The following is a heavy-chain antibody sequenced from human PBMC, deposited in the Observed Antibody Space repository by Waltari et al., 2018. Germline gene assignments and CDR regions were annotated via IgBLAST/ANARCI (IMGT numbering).Heavy chain of an antibody. D-gene: IGHD3-22*01. Sequence: EVKVLESGGDLVQPGGSLRLSCAAAGFRFRPYGMTVVRQGPGKGLEWVSGIHNDGSRTYYVDSVKGRFTISRDNSKNTMSLQMNSLRAEDTGIYYCVKGIWTSAASYYAGLDVWGQGTTVTVSS. CDR1: GFRFRPYG. CDR2: IHNDGSRT. V-gene: IGHV3-23*03. CDR3: VKGIWTSAASYYAGLDV. J-gene: IGHJ6*02.